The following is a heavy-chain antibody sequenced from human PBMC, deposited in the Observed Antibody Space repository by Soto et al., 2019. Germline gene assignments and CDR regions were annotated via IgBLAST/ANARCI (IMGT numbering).Heavy chain of an antibody. Sequence: QAQLMQSGAEVKKPGASVKVSCEASGYTFPSYVIHWVRQTPGQRLEWMGWIHAGNVYAEYSQKFQGRVTITRDTSARTVYLELSSLTSEDTAVYYCARTMNTAYNCNPNGMNVWGQGTLVTVSS. CDR2: IHAGNVYA. V-gene: IGHV1-3*01. J-gene: IGHJ6*02. CDR1: GYTFPSYV. CDR3: ARTMNTAYNCNPNGMNV. D-gene: IGHD1-1*01.